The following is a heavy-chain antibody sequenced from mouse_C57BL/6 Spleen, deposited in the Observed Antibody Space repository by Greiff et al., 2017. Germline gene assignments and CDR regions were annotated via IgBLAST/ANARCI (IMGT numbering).Heavy chain of an antibody. CDR2: INPGSGGT. Sequence: VQLVESGAELVRPGTSVKVSCKASGYAFTNYLIAWVKQRPGQGLEWIGVINPGSGGTNYNEKFKGKATLTADKSSSTAYMQLSSLTSEDSAVYFCARGGYDFDYWGQGTTLTVSS. J-gene: IGHJ2*01. CDR3: ARGGYDFDY. CDR1: GYAFTNYL. D-gene: IGHD2-2*01. V-gene: IGHV1-54*01.